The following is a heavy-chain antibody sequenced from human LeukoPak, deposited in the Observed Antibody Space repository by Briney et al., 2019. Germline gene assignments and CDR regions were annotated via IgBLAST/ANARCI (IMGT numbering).Heavy chain of an antibody. CDR1: GGSISSYY. CDR3: ARGNGSLRN. CDR2: IYYSEST. V-gene: IGHV4-59*08. J-gene: IGHJ4*02. Sequence: SETLSLTCTVSGGSISSYYWSWIRQPPGKGLEWIGYIYYSESTNYNPSLKSRVTISVDTSKNQFSLKLSSVTAADTAVYYCARGNGSLRNWGQGTLVTVSS. D-gene: IGHD2-8*01.